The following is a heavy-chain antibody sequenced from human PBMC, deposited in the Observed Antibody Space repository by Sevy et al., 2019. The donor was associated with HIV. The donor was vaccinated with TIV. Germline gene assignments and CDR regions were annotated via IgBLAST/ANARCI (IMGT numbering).Heavy chain of an antibody. CDR2: IIPIFGTA. V-gene: IGHV1-69*13. D-gene: IGHD2-2*01. CDR3: ARGLYQLPNYYYGMDV. Sequence: ASVKVSCKASGGTFSSYAISWVRQAPGQGLEWMGGIIPIFGTANYAQKFQGRVTITADESTGTAYMELGSLRSEDTAVYYCARGLYQLPNYYYGMDVWGQGTTVTVSS. CDR1: GGTFSSYA. J-gene: IGHJ6*02.